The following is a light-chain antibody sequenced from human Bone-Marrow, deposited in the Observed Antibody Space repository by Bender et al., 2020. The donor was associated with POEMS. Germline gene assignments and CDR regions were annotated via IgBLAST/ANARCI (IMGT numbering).Light chain of an antibody. CDR1: SSDVGGFDH. Sequence: QSALTQPRSVSGSPGRSVTVSCTGTSSDVGGFDHVSWYQHHPGKAPKLIIYDVTWRPSGVPDRFSGSKSGNTASLTVSGLQAEDEADYYCAAWEDSLNGWVFGGGTKLTVL. CDR2: DVT. CDR3: AAWEDSLNGWV. J-gene: IGLJ3*02. V-gene: IGLV2-11*01.